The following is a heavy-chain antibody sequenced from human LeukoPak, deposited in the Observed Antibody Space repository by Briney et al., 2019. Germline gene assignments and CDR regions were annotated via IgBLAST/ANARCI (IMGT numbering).Heavy chain of an antibody. CDR2: IYYSGST. CDR1: GGSISSYY. V-gene: IGHV4-59*01. D-gene: IGHD2-21*01. CDR3: AREEGYSSPFDP. Sequence: PSETLSLTCTVSGGSISSYYWSWIRQPPGKGLEWIGYIYYSGSTNYNPSLKSRVTISVDTSKNQFSLKLSSVTAADTAVYYCAREEGYSSPFDPWGQGTLVTVSS. J-gene: IGHJ5*02.